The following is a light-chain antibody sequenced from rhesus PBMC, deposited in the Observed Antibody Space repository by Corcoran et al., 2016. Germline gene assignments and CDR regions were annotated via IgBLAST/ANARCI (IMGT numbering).Light chain of an antibody. CDR2: GAS. V-gene: IGKV3-24*03. CDR1: QRVRSC. J-gene: IGKJ3*01. CDR3: LQSTNWPT. Sequence: EIVMTQSPATLALSPGERATLSCRASQRVRSCLAWYQQKPGQAPRLRSYGASTRDTGTPERFSGSGSGTEFTLAVSSLEPEDVGVYFCLQSTNWPTFGPGTKLEIK.